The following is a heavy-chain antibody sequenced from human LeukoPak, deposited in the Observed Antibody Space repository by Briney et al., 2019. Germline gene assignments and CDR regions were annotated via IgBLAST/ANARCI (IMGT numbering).Heavy chain of an antibody. D-gene: IGHD2-15*01. V-gene: IGHV1-69*04. CDR2: IIPILGIA. J-gene: IGHJ4*02. CDR1: GGTFSSYA. CDR3: ARGGLTNRYCSGGSCYGVGVDY. Sequence: SVEVSCKASGGTFSSYAISWVRQAPGQGLEWMGRIIPILGIANYAQKFQDRVTITADKSTSTAYMELSSLRSEDTAVYYCARGGLTNRYCSGGSCYGVGVDYWGQGTLVTVSS.